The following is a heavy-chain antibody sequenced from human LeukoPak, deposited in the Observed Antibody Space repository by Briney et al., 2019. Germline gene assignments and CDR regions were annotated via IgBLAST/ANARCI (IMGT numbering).Heavy chain of an antibody. J-gene: IGHJ3*02. V-gene: IGHV1-18*01. CDR3: AREVRDIVVVTASVHDAFDI. CDR1: GYTFTSYG. CDR2: ISAYNGNT. Sequence: ASVKVSCKASGYTFTSYGISWVRQAPGQGLEWMGWISAYNGNTNYAQKLQGRVTMTTDTSTSTAYMELRSLRSDDTAVYYCAREVRDIVVVTASVHDAFDIWGQGTMVTVSS. D-gene: IGHD2-21*02.